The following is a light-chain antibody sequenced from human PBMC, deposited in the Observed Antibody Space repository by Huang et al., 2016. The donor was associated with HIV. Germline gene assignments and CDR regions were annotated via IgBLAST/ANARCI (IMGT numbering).Light chain of an antibody. CDR2: AAY. CDR3: QQSYSAPPT. CDR1: RSISSY. Sequence: DIQMTQSPSSLSAYVGDRVTIACRASRSISSYLNWDQEKPGKARKLLIYAAYSLQSGVPSRFSGSGSVTDFTLTISSLQPEDCASCYCQQSYSAPPTVGGGTKVEIK. V-gene: IGKV1-39*01. J-gene: IGKJ4*01.